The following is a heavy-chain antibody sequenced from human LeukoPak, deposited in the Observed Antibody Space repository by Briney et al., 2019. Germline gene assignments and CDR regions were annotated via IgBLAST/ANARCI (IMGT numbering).Heavy chain of an antibody. CDR1: GGSISSHY. CDR2: IYYSGST. V-gene: IGHV4-59*11. CDR3: ARGNGNYYGTGSYYGMDV. Sequence: SETLSLTCTVSGGSISSHYWSWIRQPPGKGLEWIGYIYYSGSTNYNPSLKSRVTISVDTSKNQFSLKLSSVTAADTAVYYCARGNGNYYGTGSYYGMDVWGQGTMVTVSS. J-gene: IGHJ6*02. D-gene: IGHD3-10*01.